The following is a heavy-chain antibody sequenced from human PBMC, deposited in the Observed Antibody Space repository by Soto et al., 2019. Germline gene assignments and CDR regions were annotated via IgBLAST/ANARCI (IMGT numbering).Heavy chain of an antibody. J-gene: IGHJ5*02. V-gene: IGHV4-31*01. Sequence: QVQLQEPGPGLVKPSQTLSLTCTVAAGSISSGGYYWSWIRQHPGKGLECIGYIYYSGSTYYNPSLKRLVTIAVDTSKTKFSMKLSSVTAADPAVYYCEIWVLSWGQGTLVTVAS. D-gene: IGHD2-8*01. CDR2: IYYSGST. CDR1: AGSISSGGYY. CDR3: EIWVLS.